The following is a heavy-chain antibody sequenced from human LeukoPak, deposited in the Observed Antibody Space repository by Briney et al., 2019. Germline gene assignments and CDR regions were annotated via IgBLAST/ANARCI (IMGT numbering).Heavy chain of an antibody. CDR3: ARDLLWFGELFGYFDY. Sequence: GGSLRLSCAASGFTFSSYSMNWVRQAPGKGLEWVSSISSSSSYIYYADSVKGRFTISRDNAKNSLYLQMNSLRAEDTAVYYCARDLLWFGELFGYFDYWGQGTLVTVSS. V-gene: IGHV3-21*01. D-gene: IGHD3-10*01. CDR1: GFTFSSYS. CDR2: ISSSSSYI. J-gene: IGHJ4*02.